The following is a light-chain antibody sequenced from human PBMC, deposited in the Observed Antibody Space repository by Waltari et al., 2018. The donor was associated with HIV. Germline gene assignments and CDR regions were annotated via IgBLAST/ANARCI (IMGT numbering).Light chain of an antibody. J-gene: IGLJ3*02. V-gene: IGLV7-46*01. CDR1: TGSVSKNHY. CDR3: LLSYSGVRV. CDR2: DTE. Sequence: QVVVTQEPSLSVSPGGTVTVTCASVTGSVSKNHYTHWIQLKPGQAPRALIYDTEKIHPWTPGRLAGSLSGGRAALMLAGALPDDEADYYWLLSYSGVRVFGGGTKLTV.